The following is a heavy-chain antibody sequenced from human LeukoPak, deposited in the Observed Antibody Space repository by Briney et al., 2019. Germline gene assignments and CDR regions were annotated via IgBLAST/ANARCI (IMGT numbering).Heavy chain of an antibody. Sequence: PGGSLRLSCAASGFTFSNFAVSWVRQAPGKGLEWVSSIGSGSTYIYYADSLKGRFTISRDNAKNSLYLQMNSLRAEDTAVYYCARESEDIVVVVAALDPWGQGTLVTVSS. CDR2: IGSGSTYI. CDR3: ARESEDIVVVVAALDP. J-gene: IGHJ5*02. V-gene: IGHV3-21*01. D-gene: IGHD2-15*01. CDR1: GFTFSNFA.